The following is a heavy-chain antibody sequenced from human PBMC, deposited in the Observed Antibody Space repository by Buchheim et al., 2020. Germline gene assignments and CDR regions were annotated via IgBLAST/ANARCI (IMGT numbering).Heavy chain of an antibody. CDR1: GFTFDDYT. CDR3: AKDRGSSGWSFDF. V-gene: IGHV3-23*04. D-gene: IGHD6-19*01. CDR2: ITFGGTVK. Sequence: EVQLVESGGGLVQPGGSLRLSCAASGFTFDDYTMSWVRQAPGKGLEWVSSITFGGTVKYYADSVKGRFTVSRDNSKNMLYLQMNSLTVGDTALYYCAKDRGSSGWSFDFWGRGAL. J-gene: IGHJ4*02.